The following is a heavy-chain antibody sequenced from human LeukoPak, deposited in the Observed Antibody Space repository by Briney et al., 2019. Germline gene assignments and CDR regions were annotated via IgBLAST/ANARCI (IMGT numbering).Heavy chain of an antibody. CDR1: GDSISSSNSY. J-gene: IGHJ4*01. CDR2: MWFGATT. Sequence: SETLSLTCTVSGDSISSSNSYWGWIRQPPGKGLEWIGSMWFGATTSYDPSLKSRVTISIDPSKNQFSLKLSSVTAADTALYYFARGRRGRYFQDYWGQGTLVTGSP. D-gene: IGHD1-26*01. V-gene: IGHV4-39*07. CDR3: ARGRRGRYFQDY.